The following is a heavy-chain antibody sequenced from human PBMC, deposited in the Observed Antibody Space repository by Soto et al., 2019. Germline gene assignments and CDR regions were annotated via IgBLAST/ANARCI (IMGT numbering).Heavy chain of an antibody. Sequence: GGSLRLSCAASGFTFSSYAMSWVRQAPGKGLEWASAISGSGGSTYYADSVKGRFTISRDNSKNTLYLQMNSLRAEDTAVYYCAKDREWRAAAGQYYYYGMDVWGQGTTVTVSS. D-gene: IGHD6-13*01. CDR2: ISGSGGST. J-gene: IGHJ6*02. CDR1: GFTFSSYA. V-gene: IGHV3-23*01. CDR3: AKDREWRAAAGQYYYYGMDV.